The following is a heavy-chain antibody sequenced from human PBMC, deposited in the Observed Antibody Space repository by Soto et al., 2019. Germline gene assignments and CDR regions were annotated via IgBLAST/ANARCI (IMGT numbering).Heavy chain of an antibody. V-gene: IGHV2-5*02. CDR3: AHIVVAGLGYYFDY. CDR2: IYWDDDK. CDR1: GFSLSSTRMA. J-gene: IGHJ4*02. Sequence: QITLKESGPPLVKPTQTLTLTCTFSGFSLSSTRMAVGWIRQPPGKALEWLALIYWDDDKRYSPFLKSRLTITQDNSKNPVVLTMSNMDPVDTARYYCAHIVVAGLGYYFDYWGQGTLVTVSS. D-gene: IGHD6-19*01.